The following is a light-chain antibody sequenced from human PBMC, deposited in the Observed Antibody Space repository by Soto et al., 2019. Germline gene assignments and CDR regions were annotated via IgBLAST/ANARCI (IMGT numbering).Light chain of an antibody. V-gene: IGKV3-15*01. CDR2: GAS. J-gene: IGKJ5*01. CDR1: QSVSSN. Sequence: EIVLTQSPATLSVSPGERDTLSCRASQSVSSNLVWYQQKPGQAPRLLIYGASTRATGIPARFNGSGSGTEFTLTISSLQSEDFAVYYCQHHNNWPSITFGQGTRLEIK. CDR3: QHHNNWPSIT.